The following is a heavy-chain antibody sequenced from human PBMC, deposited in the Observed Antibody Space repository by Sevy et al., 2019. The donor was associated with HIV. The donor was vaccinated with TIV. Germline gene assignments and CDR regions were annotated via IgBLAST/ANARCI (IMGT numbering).Heavy chain of an antibody. CDR1: GFIFSGNG. D-gene: IGHD3-10*01. J-gene: IGHJ6*04. Sequence: GGSLRLSCVASGFIFSGNGMHWVRQAPGKGLEWLAAISYDGSKKYSAESVKGRFTISRDNSQSTLYLEMKSLRVEDSAVYYCAKDGHASWTANSYYHLDVWGKGTTVTVSS. CDR2: ISYDGSKK. V-gene: IGHV3-30*18. CDR3: AKDGHASWTANSYYHLDV.